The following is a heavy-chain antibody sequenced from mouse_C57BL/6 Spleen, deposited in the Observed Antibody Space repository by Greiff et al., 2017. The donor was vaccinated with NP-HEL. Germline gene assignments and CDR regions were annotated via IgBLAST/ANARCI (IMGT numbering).Heavy chain of an antibody. CDR1: GFTFSDYG. Sequence: EVQRVESGGGLVKPGGSLKLSCAASGFTFSDYGMHWVRQAPEKGLEWVAYISSGSSTIYYADTVKGRFTISRDNAKNTLFLQMTSLRSEDTAMYYCARQEGYDGYYFDYWGQGTTLTVSS. D-gene: IGHD2-3*01. CDR3: ARQEGYDGYYFDY. J-gene: IGHJ2*01. CDR2: ISSGSSTI. V-gene: IGHV5-17*01.